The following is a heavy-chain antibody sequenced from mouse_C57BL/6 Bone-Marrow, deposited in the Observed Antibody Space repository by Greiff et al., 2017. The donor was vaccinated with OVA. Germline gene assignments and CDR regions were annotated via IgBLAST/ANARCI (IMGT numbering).Heavy chain of an antibody. D-gene: IGHD1-1*01. CDR3: ARQNLYYYGSSLYYFAY. CDR2: INPGSGGT. J-gene: IGHJ2*01. V-gene: IGHV1-54*01. CDR1: GYAFTNYL. Sequence: VQLQQSGAELVRPGTSVKVSCKAYGYAFTNYLIEWVKQRPGQGLEWIGVINPGSGGTNYNEKLKGKATLTADKSSSTAYMQLSSLTSEDSAVYFCARQNLYYYGSSLYYFAYWGQGTTLTVSS.